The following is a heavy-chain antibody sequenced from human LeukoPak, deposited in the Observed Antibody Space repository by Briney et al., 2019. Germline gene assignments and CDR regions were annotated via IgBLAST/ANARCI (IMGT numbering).Heavy chain of an antibody. J-gene: IGHJ6*02. CDR3: ARGSYPELGIVVVPAAPGWGMDV. CDR1: GGSFSGYY. CDR2: INHSGST. V-gene: IGHV4-34*01. D-gene: IGHD2-2*03. Sequence: RPSETLSLTCAVYGGSFSGYYWSWIRQPPGKGLEWIGEINHSGSTNYNPSLKSRVTISVDTSKNQFSLKLSSVTAADTAVYYCARGSYPELGIVVVPAAPGWGMDVWGQGTTVTVSS.